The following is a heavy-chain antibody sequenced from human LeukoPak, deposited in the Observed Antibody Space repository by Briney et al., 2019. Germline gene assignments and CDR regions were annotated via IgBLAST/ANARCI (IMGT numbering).Heavy chain of an antibody. CDR3: AREPILQYKSYFDP. J-gene: IGHJ5*02. V-gene: IGHV3-23*01. CDR1: GFTLSNYG. D-gene: IGHD5-18*01. Sequence: GGSLRLSCAASGFTLSNYGMSWVRQAPGKGLEWVSSISGSDVSTYYADSVKGRFTISRDNSQNTLYLQMNRPRAEDTAVYYCAREPILQYKSYFDPWGQGTLVTVSS. CDR2: ISGSDVST.